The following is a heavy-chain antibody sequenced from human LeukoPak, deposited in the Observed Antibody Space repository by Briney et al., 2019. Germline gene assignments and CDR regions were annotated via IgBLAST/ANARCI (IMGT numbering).Heavy chain of an antibody. CDR1: GFTFSNYA. CDR2: ISYDGSNK. D-gene: IGHD6-19*01. V-gene: IGHV3-30*18. J-gene: IGHJ2*01. CDR3: AKDLGGGSGCYDL. Sequence: PGGSLRLSCAASGFTFSNYAVSWVRQAPGKGLEWVAIISYDGSNKYYADSVQGRFTISRDNSKNTLYLQMNSLRAEDTAVYYCAKDLGGGSGCYDLWGRGTLVTVSS.